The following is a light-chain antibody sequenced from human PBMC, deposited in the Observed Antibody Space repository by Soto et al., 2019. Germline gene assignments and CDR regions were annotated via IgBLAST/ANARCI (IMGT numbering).Light chain of an antibody. CDR3: QQYGGSPLWT. Sequence: IVLTQSPCTLSLSPGERATLSWRASQSVSSTYLAWYQQKPGQAPRLLIYGASSRATGIPDRFSGSGSGTDFTLTISRLEPEDFAVYYCQQYGGSPLWTFGQGTKVDIK. CDR1: QSVSSTY. V-gene: IGKV3-20*01. CDR2: GAS. J-gene: IGKJ1*01.